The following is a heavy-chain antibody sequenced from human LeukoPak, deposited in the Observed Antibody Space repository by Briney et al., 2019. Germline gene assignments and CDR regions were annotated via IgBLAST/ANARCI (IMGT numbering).Heavy chain of an antibody. Sequence: ASVKVSCKASGYTFNVYYIHWLRQAPGQGLEWMGIINPSGGSTSYAQKFQGRVTMTRDTSTSTVYMELSSLRSEDTAVYYCARGGAITMVRGVDLRYWGQGTLVTVSS. CDR3: ARGGAITMVRGVDLRY. CDR1: GYTFNVYY. J-gene: IGHJ4*02. V-gene: IGHV1-46*02. CDR2: INPSGGST. D-gene: IGHD3-10*01.